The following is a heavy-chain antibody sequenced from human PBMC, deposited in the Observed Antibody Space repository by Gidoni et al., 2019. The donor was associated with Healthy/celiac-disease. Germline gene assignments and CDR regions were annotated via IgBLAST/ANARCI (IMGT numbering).Heavy chain of an antibody. CDR2: IYYSGST. J-gene: IGHJ3*02. V-gene: IGHV4-31*03. D-gene: IGHD3-22*01. CDR3: ARRPTAYYDSSGYTYAFDI. CDR1: GGSISSGGYF. Sequence: QVQLQESGPGLVKPSQTLSLTCTVSGGSISSGGYFWSWIRQHPGKGLEWIGSIYYSGSTYYNPSLKSRVTISVDTSKNQFSLKLSSVTAADTAVYYCARRPTAYYDSSGYTYAFDIWGQGTMVTVSS.